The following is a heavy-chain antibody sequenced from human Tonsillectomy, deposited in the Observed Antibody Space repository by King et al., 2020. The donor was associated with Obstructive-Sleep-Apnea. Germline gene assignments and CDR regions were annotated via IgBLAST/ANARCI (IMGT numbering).Heavy chain of an antibody. D-gene: IGHD5-12*01. Sequence: QLVQSGAEVKKPGESLKISCKGSRYTFSKYWIGWVRQMPGKGLEWMGIIYPDDSDTRYSPSFQGQVPTSAEKSITTASLQWSSLKASDTAMYYCARSRGYSGYDSRTYFYSGMDVWGQGTTVTVSS. CDR3: ARSRGYSGYDSRTYFYSGMDV. CDR1: RYTFSKYW. V-gene: IGHV5-51*01. J-gene: IGHJ6*02. CDR2: IYPDDSDT.